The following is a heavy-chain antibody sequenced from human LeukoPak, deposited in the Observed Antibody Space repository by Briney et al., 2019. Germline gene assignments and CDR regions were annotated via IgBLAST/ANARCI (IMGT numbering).Heavy chain of an antibody. V-gene: IGHV1-2*02. CDR3: ARDYVGDKWFDP. D-gene: IGHD3-16*01. CDR1: GYTFTDYY. Sequence: VAAVKVSCKACGYTFTDYYMHWVRQAPGQGLEWMGWISPNSGGTNYAQKFQGRVTMTRYTSISTAYMELSRLRSDDTAVYYCARDYVGDKWFDPWGQGTLVTVSS. CDR2: ISPNSGGT. J-gene: IGHJ5*02.